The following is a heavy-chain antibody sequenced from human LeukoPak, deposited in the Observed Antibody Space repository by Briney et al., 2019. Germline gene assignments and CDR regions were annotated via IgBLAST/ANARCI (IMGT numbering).Heavy chain of an antibody. CDR1: GFTFSNTW. D-gene: IGHD1-26*01. V-gene: IGHV3-74*03. J-gene: IGHJ4*02. CDR2: IHSDGIST. Sequence: GGSLRLSCAASGFTFSNTWMHWVRQAPGRGLVWVSRIHSDGISTTYADSVKGRFTISRDNAKNTLYLQMNSLRAEDTAVFYCAKGGARLHSYYLDYWGQGTLVTVSS. CDR3: AKGGARLHSYYLDY.